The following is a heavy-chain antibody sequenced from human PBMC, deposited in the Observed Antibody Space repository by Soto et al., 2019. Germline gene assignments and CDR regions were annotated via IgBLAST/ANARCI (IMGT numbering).Heavy chain of an antibody. J-gene: IGHJ6*02. CDR3: ARKQIHYYYYGMDV. Sequence: SETLSLTCTVSGGSISSGDYYWSWIRQPPGKGLEWIGYIYYSGSTYYNPSLKSRVTISVDTSKNQFSLKLSSVTAADTAVYYCARKQIHYYYYGMDVWGQGTTVTVSS. V-gene: IGHV4-30-4*01. CDR2: IYYSGST. D-gene: IGHD5-18*01. CDR1: GGSISSGDYY.